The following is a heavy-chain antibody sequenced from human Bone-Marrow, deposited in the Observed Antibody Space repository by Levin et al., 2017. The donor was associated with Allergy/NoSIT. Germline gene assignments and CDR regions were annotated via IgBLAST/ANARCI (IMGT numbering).Heavy chain of an antibody. CDR2: ISYDGNNK. Sequence: GESLKISCAASGFTFSNYAMHWVRQAPGKGLEWVSVISYDGNNKYYADSVKGRFMISRDNSKNTLSLQMNSLRAEDTVVYYCARGGGGDGTFDYWGQGTLVTVSS. CDR1: GFTFSNYA. D-gene: IGHD2-21*02. J-gene: IGHJ4*02. CDR3: ARGGGGDGTFDY. V-gene: IGHV3-30*04.